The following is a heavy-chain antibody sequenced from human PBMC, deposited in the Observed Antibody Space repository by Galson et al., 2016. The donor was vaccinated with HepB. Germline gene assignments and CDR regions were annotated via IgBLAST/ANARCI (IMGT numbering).Heavy chain of an antibody. CDR1: GGTFSNSI. V-gene: IGHV1-69*02. J-gene: IGHJ3*01. CDR2: IIPILGKP. CDR3: TKQQSGNYVMACDV. Sequence: SVKVSCKASGGTFSNSIITWVRQAPGQGLEWMGRIIPILGKPNYAQKFQDRVTITADRSTSTAYLELSSLTSEDTAMYYCTKQQSGNYVMACDVWGRGTMVAVSP. D-gene: IGHD1-7*01.